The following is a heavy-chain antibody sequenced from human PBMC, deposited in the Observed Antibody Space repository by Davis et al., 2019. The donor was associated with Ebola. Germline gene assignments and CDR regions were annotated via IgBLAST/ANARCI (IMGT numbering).Heavy chain of an antibody. V-gene: IGHV3-23*01. CDR2: ISGSGGST. Sequence: GGSLRLSCAASAFTSSSYAMSRVRQAPGTGLEWVSAISGSGGSTYYEDPVKGRFTISRDNSKNTLYLQMTSLRAEDTAVYYCAKGFSRGSGSYVPYYYYGMDVWGQGTTVTVSS. CDR3: AKGFSRGSGSYVPYYYYGMDV. CDR1: AFTSSSYA. J-gene: IGHJ6*02. D-gene: IGHD3-10*01.